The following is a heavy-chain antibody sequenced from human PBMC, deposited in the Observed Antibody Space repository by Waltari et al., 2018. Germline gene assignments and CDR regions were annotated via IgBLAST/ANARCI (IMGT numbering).Heavy chain of an antibody. CDR1: GFTFSSYE. CDR3: ARESYSSGWQDAFDI. Sequence: EVQLVESGGGLVQPGGSLRLSCAASGFTFSSYEMNWVRQAPGKGLEWVSYISSSGSTIYYADSVKGRFTISRDNAKNSLYLQMNSLRAEDTAVYYCARESYSSGWQDAFDIWGQGTMVTVSS. J-gene: IGHJ3*02. V-gene: IGHV3-48*03. D-gene: IGHD6-19*01. CDR2: ISSSGSTI.